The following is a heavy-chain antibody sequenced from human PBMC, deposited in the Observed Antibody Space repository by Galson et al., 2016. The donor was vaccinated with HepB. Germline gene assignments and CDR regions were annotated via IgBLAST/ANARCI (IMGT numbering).Heavy chain of an antibody. Sequence: QSGAEVKKPRESLKISCQAFGYRSTNYWIGWVRQMPGTGLEWLGLIYFGGFETRYSPSFQGRVIVSADRSINTAYLQWGSLEASDTAIYYCAGATHGNTWCDYCGQGTQVTVSS. CDR1: GYRSTNYW. V-gene: IGHV5-51*01. CDR2: IYFGGFET. CDR3: AGATHGNTWCDY. D-gene: IGHD6-13*01. J-gene: IGHJ4*02.